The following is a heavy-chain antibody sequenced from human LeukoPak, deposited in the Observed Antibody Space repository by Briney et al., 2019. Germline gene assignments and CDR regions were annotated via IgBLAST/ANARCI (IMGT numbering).Heavy chain of an antibody. J-gene: IGHJ4*02. Sequence: GGSLRLSCAASGFSFSSYWMHWVRQAPGKGLVWVSRIDSDGSSTTYADSVKGRFTISRDNAKNTLYLQMNSLRADDTAVYYCASYDFWSGYSFDYWGQGTLVTVSS. CDR3: ASYDFWSGYSFDY. CDR1: GFSFSSYW. D-gene: IGHD3-3*01. V-gene: IGHV3-74*01. CDR2: IDSDGSST.